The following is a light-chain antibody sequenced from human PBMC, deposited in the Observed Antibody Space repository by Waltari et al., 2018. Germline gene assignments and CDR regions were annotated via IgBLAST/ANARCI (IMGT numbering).Light chain of an antibody. Sequence: SYVVTQSPSVSVAPGMTAKISCGGDNIRTYSVHWYQQKAGQAPVLVVYDDRDRPSGVPERFSGSNSGNTATRTISRVEAGDEADYYCQVWSGGNDHDYVFGSGT. CDR1: NIRTYS. CDR2: DDR. CDR3: QVWSGGNDHDYV. J-gene: IGLJ6*01. V-gene: IGLV3-21*03.